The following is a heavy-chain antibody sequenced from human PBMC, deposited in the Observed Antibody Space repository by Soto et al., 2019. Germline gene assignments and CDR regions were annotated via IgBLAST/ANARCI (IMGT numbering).Heavy chain of an antibody. CDR2: IYYSGIT. CDR3: ARHVSDYAGNGEDWYFDL. CDR1: GGSISNYY. V-gene: IGHV4-59*08. J-gene: IGHJ2*01. Sequence: QVQLQESGPGLLKPSETLSLTCTVSGGSISNYYWSWIRQPPGKGLEWIGYIYYSGITNYNPSLNSRVTFSLGTSKNQFSLKLSSVTAADTAVYYCARHVSDYAGNGEDWYFDLWGRGTLVTVSS. D-gene: IGHD4-17*01.